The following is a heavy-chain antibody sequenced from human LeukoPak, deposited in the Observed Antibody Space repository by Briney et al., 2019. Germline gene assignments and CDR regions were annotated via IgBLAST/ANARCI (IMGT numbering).Heavy chain of an antibody. D-gene: IGHD2-8*01. CDR3: ARDGVHQGGYYSYYMDV. Sequence: SETLSLTCTVSGGSISSHYWSWIRQPPGKGLELIGYIHYSGTTNYNPSLKSRVTISVDTSKNQFSLKVSSVTAADTAVYYCARDGVHQGGYYSYYMDVWGKGTTVTVSS. CDR1: GGSISSHY. V-gene: IGHV4-59*11. J-gene: IGHJ6*03. CDR2: IHYSGTT.